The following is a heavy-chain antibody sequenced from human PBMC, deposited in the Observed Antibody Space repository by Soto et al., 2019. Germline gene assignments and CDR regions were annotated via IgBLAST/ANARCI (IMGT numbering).Heavy chain of an antibody. CDR1: GFTFSSYA. CDR2: ISNDGSKK. V-gene: IGHV3-30*04. CDR3: ARDVAMPTGLGLGY. Sequence: GGSLRLSCAASGFTFSSYAMHWVRQAPGKGLEWVAHISNDGSKKFYGDSVKGRFTISRDNSENTVYLQMTSLRPDDTAVFYCARDVAMPTGLGLGYWGQGTLVTVSS. J-gene: IGHJ4*02. D-gene: IGHD6-19*01.